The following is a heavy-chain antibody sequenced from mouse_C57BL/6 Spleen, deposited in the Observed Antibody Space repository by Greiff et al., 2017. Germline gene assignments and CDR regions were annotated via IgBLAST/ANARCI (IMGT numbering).Heavy chain of an antibody. Sequence: QVQLQQSGAELARPGASVKMSCKASGYTFPSYTMHWVKPRPGQGLEWIGYINPSSSYTKYNQKFKDKATLTADKSSSTAYMQLSSLTSEDSAVYYCARITTVPYYYAMDYWGQGTSVTVSS. CDR3: ARITTVPYYYAMDY. J-gene: IGHJ4*01. CDR1: GYTFPSYT. V-gene: IGHV1-4*01. CDR2: INPSSSYT. D-gene: IGHD1-1*01.